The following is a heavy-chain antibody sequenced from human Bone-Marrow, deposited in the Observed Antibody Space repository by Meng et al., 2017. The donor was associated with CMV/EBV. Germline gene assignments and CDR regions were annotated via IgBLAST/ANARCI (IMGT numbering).Heavy chain of an antibody. J-gene: IGHJ5*02. CDR3: ARDATVAEFDP. CDR1: GYTFSDYY. V-gene: IGHV1-18*04. D-gene: IGHD4-23*01. CDR2: INPNSGNT. Sequence: ASVKVSCKASGYTFSDYYIHWVRQAPGQGLEWMAWINPNSGNTNYAQKLQGRVTMTTDTSTSTAYMELRSLRSDDTTVYYCARDATVAEFDPWGQGTLVTVSS.